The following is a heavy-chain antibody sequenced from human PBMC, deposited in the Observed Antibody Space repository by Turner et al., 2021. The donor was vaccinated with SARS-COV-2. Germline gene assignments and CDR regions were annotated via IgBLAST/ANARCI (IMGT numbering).Heavy chain of an antibody. V-gene: IGHV3-23*01. J-gene: IGHJ4*02. CDR1: GFTLSSSG. CDR3: SKGVVSFDY. D-gene: IGHD2-21*01. CDR2: IPASSSTT. Sequence: EVQLLESGGGLVQPGGSLRLSCAASGFTLSSSGMSWVRLAPGKGLEWVSGIPASSSTTYYADSLKGRFTISRDNSESTLYLQMNSLRVEDTAIYYCSKGVVSFDYWGPGVLVTVSS.